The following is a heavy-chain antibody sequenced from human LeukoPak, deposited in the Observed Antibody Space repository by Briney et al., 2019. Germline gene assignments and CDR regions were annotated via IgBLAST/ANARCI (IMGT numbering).Heavy chain of an antibody. V-gene: IGHV3-11*01. D-gene: IGHD1-1*01. J-gene: IGHJ5*02. CDR3: ARDHGCYGTTGWLDP. CDR2: ISVSGHTV. Sequence: KPGGSLRLSCAASGFTFTDNYMSWVRQAPGKGLEWISHISVSGHTVFYADSVRGRFTISRDNANSSLFLQMTSLRVEDTAVYYCARDHGCYGTTGWLDPRGQGTLVTVSS. CDR1: GFTFTDNY.